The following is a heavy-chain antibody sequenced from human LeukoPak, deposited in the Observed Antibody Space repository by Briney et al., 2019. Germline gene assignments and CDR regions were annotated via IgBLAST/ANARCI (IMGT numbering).Heavy chain of an antibody. CDR1: GGSVSSGSYY. J-gene: IGHJ4*02. CDR2: IYYSGST. D-gene: IGHD3-16*01. CDR3: ARAFFGAKVARYYFDY. Sequence: SETLSLTRTVSGGSVSSGSYYWSWIRQPPGKGLEWIGYIYYSGSTNYNPSLKSRVTISVDTSKNQFSLKLSSVTAADTAVYYCARAFFGAKVARYYFDYWGQGTLVTVSS. V-gene: IGHV4-61*01.